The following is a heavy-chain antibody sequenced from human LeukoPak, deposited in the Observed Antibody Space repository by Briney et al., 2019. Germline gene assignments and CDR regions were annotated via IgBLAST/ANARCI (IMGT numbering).Heavy chain of an antibody. Sequence: GESLKISCEGSGYSFTSYWISWVRQIPGKGLEWMGRIDPSDSYTNYSPSFQGHVTISADKSISTAYLQWSSLKASDTAMYYCGRDLVVTVDWGQGTLVTVSS. CDR2: IDPSDSYT. CDR3: GRDLVVTVD. CDR1: GYSFTSYW. V-gene: IGHV5-10-1*01. D-gene: IGHD2-21*02. J-gene: IGHJ4*02.